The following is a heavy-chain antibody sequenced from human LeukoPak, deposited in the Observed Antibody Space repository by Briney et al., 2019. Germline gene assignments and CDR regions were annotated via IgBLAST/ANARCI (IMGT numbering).Heavy chain of an antibody. CDR3: TTTFGEFLSGDAFDI. Sequence: GGSLRLSCAASGFTFSNAWMSWVRQAPGKGLEWVGRIKSKTDGGTTDYAAPVKGRFTISRDDSKNTLYLQMNSLKTEDTAVYYCTTTFGEFLSGDAFDIWGQGTMVTVSS. CDR1: GFTFSNAW. CDR2: IKSKTDGGTT. D-gene: IGHD3-10*01. V-gene: IGHV3-15*01. J-gene: IGHJ3*02.